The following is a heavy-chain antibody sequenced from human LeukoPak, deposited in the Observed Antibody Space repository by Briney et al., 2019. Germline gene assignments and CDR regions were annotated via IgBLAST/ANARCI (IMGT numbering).Heavy chain of an antibody. J-gene: IGHJ4*02. Sequence: GGSLRLSCAASGFTFSSYSMNWVRQAPGKGLEWVSSISSSSSYIYYADSVKGRFTISRDNAKNSLYLQMNSLRAEDTAVYYCARAKFVPAAIGLPILDYWGQGTLVTVSS. CDR2: ISSSSSYI. D-gene: IGHD2-2*02. CDR3: ARAKFVPAAIGLPILDY. CDR1: GFTFSSYS. V-gene: IGHV3-21*01.